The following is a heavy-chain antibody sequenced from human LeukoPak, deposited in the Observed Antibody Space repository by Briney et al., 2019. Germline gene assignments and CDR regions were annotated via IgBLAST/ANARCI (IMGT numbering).Heavy chain of an antibody. V-gene: IGHV1-2*02. CDR2: INPNSGGT. CDR3: ARDPGYSSGWSNLPLDC. CDR1: GYTFTGYY. Sequence: ASVKVSCKASGYTFTGYYMHWVRQAPGQGLEWMGWINPNSGGTNYAQKFQGRVTMTRDTSISTAYMELSRLRSDDTAVYYCARDPGYSSGWSNLPLDCWGQGTLVTVSS. J-gene: IGHJ4*02. D-gene: IGHD6-19*01.